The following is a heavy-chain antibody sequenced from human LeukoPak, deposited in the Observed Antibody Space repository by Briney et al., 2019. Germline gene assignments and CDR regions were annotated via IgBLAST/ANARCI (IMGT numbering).Heavy chain of an antibody. CDR2: ITSSSIYK. CDR1: GFTFSRYN. J-gene: IGHJ4*02. V-gene: IGHV3-21*01. CDR3: ARDGIMEY. Sequence: PGGSLRLSCATSGFTFSRYNMNWVRQAPGKGLEWVSSITSSSIYKYYADSMKGRFTISRDNAKNSLYLQMDGLRAEDTAVYYCARDGIMEYWGQGTLVTVSS. D-gene: IGHD3-16*01.